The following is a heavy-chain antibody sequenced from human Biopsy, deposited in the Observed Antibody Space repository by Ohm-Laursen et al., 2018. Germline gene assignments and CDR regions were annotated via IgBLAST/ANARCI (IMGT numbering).Heavy chain of an antibody. CDR2: IYYSGTT. J-gene: IGHJ5*01. V-gene: IGHV4-59*01. CDR1: GESMGTYY. D-gene: IGHD3-3*01. Sequence: TLPLTWTVSGESMGTYYWSWIRQPPGKVMEWIASIYYSGTTHKNPSLKSRVTISVDTSQGLLSLDLSSVTAADTAVYYCARVRGGFLEWFDYWGQGTLVTVSS. CDR3: ARVRGGFLEWFDY.